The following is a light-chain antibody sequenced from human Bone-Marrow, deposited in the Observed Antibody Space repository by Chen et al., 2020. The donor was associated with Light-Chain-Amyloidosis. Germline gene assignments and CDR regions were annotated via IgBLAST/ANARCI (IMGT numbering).Light chain of an antibody. CDR1: QSVFYSSNEKNY. Sequence: DIVMTQSPDSLAVSLCGRVTINCKSSQSVFYSSNEKNYLAWYQQKPGQPPKLLIYWASTRDSVVPDRFIGSGSRTDFTLTISSLQAEDVAVYYCQQYYSTPRTFGQGTKVEIK. CDR3: QQYYSTPRT. CDR2: WAS. J-gene: IGKJ1*01. V-gene: IGKV4-1*01.